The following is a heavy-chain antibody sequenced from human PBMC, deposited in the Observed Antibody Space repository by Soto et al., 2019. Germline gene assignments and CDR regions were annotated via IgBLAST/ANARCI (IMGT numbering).Heavy chain of an antibody. V-gene: IGHV3-30-3*01. CDR2: ISYDGSNK. D-gene: IGHD6-19*01. Sequence: SLRLSCAASGFTFSSYAMHWVRQAPGKGLEWVAVISYDGSNKYYADSVKGRFTISRDNSKNTLYLQMNSLRAEDTAVYYCARADYYSSGWYWFDPWGQGTLVTVSS. CDR3: ARADYYSSGWYWFDP. J-gene: IGHJ5*02. CDR1: GFTFSSYA.